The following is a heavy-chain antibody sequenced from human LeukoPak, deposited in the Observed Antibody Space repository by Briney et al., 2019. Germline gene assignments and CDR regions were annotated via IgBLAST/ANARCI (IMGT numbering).Heavy chain of an antibody. CDR1: GFTFTSDA. CDR3: AKVRGYYGGNSY. V-gene: IGHV3-23*01. J-gene: IGHJ4*02. Sequence: GGSLRLSCVASGFTFTSDAMNWVRQAPGKGLEWVSSTVSRGTTQYADSVKGRFTISRDNSKNTLYLQMNSLRAEDTAVYYCAKVRGYYGGNSYWGQGTLVTVSS. CDR2: TVSRGTT. D-gene: IGHD4-23*01.